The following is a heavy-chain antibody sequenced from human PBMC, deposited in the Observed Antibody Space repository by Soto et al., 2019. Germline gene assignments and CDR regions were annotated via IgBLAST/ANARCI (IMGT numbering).Heavy chain of an antibody. Sequence: QAQLVQSGTEVKKPGASVKVSCKASGYPFTGPYIYWVRQAPGQGLEWMGWINPSSGGTEFAEKFQGRVPVTRDTSIRTVFLELNSLTSDDTGVYFCARDFITYSHGVDVWGQGTAVTVSS. CDR3: ARDFITYSHGVDV. V-gene: IGHV1-2*02. D-gene: IGHD3-16*01. CDR2: INPSSGGT. J-gene: IGHJ6*02. CDR1: GYPFTGPY.